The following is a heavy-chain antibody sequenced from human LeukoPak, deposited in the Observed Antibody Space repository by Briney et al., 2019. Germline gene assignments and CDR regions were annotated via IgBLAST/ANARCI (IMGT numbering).Heavy chain of an antibody. CDR1: GGSFSGYY. J-gene: IGHJ5*02. D-gene: IGHD3-3*01. CDR2: INHSGST. Sequence: PSETLSLTCAVYGGSFSGYYWSWIRQPPGKGLEWIGEINHSGSTNYNPSHKSRVTISVDTSKNQFSLKLSSVTAADTAVYYCARHSGLRSPFDPWGQGTLVTVSS. V-gene: IGHV4-34*01. CDR3: ARHSGLRSPFDP.